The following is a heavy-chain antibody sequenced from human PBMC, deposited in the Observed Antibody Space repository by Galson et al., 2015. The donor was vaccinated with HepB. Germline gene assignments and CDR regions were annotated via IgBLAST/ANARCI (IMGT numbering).Heavy chain of an antibody. J-gene: IGHJ3*02. D-gene: IGHD6-19*01. Sequence: LRLSCAASGFTVSSNYMSWVRQAPGKGLEWVSVIYSGGSTYYADSVKGRFTISRDNSKNTLYLQMNSLRAEDTAVYYCARASSGWLDAFDIWGQGTMVTVSS. CDR2: IYSGGST. CDR1: GFTVSSNY. V-gene: IGHV3-66*01. CDR3: ARASSGWLDAFDI.